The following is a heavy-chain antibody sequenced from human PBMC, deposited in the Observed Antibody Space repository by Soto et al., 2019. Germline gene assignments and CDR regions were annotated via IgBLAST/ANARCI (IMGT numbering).Heavy chain of an antibody. J-gene: IGHJ5*02. V-gene: IGHV4-61*08. Sequence: SETLSLTCTVSGGSVSIGDYYWTCTRQPPGKGLEWIGYVYYGGSTNYNPSLKSRVSISAETAKNQFSLKLSSVTAADTAVYYCARIPVDTYMIYWFDPWGQGILVTVSS. CDR1: GGSVSIGDYY. CDR3: ARIPVDTYMIYWFDP. CDR2: VYYGGST. D-gene: IGHD5-18*01.